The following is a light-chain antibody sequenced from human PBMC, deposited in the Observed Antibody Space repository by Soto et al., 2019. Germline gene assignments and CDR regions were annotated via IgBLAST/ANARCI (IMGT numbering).Light chain of an antibody. Sequence: IQMTQSPSTLSSSLGERVTITCRASQSISSWLAWYQQKPGKAPKLLIYKASSLESGVPSRFSGSGSGTEFTLTISSLQPDDFATYYCQQYNSYSWTFGQGTKVDIK. J-gene: IGKJ1*01. CDR1: QSISSW. CDR2: KAS. CDR3: QQYNSYSWT. V-gene: IGKV1-5*03.